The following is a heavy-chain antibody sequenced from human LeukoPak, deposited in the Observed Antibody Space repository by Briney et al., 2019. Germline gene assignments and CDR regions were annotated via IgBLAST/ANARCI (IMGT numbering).Heavy chain of an antibody. J-gene: IGHJ4*02. CDR2: ISSSSSYI. V-gene: IGHV3-21*01. CDR1: GFTFSSYT. Sequence: GGSLRLSCAASGFTFSSYTMNWVRQAPGKGLEWVSSISSSSSYIYYADSVKGRFTISRDNAKNSLYLQMNSLRAEDTAVYYCARGRRRIAAAGATPPAPYFDYWGQGTLVTVSS. CDR3: ARGRRRIAAAGATPPAPYFDY. D-gene: IGHD6-13*01.